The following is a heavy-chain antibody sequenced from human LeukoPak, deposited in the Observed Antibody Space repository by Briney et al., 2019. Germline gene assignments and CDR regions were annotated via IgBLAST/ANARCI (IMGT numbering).Heavy chain of an antibody. CDR1: GGSISSYY. CDR2: IHYSGST. J-gene: IGHJ5*02. V-gene: IGHV4-59*01. D-gene: IGHD1-26*01. CDR3: ARDKGSYHNWFDP. Sequence: SQTLSLTCTVSGGSISSYYWSWIRQPPGKGLEWIGYIHYSGSTNYNPSLKSRVTILVDTSMNQFSLKLSSVTAADTAVYYCARDKGSYHNWFDPWGQGTLVIVSS.